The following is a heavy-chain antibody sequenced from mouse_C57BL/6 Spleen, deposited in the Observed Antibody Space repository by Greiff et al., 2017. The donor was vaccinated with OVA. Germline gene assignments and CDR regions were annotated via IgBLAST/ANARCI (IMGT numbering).Heavy chain of an antibody. J-gene: IGHJ1*03. CDR3: ARYGESDSWYFDV. V-gene: IGHV7-3*01. Sequence: EVKLQQSGGGLVQPGGSLSLSCAASGFTFTDYYMRWVRQPPGQALEWLGFISNKANGNTTEYSASVKGRFTISRDNSQSSLYLQMNALRAEDSAAYYCARYGESDSWYFDVWGTGTTVTVSS. CDR1: GFTFTDYY. CDR2: ISNKANGNTT. D-gene: IGHD3-2*01.